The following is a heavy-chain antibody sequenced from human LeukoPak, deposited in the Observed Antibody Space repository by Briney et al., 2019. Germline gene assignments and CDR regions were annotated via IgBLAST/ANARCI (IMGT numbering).Heavy chain of an antibody. J-gene: IGHJ3*02. CDR2: IYYSGST. CDR3: ASWKPNYYDSSGYDAFDI. V-gene: IGHV4-31*03. D-gene: IGHD3-22*01. CDR1: GGSISSGGYY. Sequence: SETLSLTCTVSGGSISSGGYYWSWIRQHPGKGLEWIGYIYYSGSTYYNPSPKSRVTISVDTSKNQFSLKLSSVTAADTAVYYCASWKPNYYDSSGYDAFDIWGQGTMVTVSS.